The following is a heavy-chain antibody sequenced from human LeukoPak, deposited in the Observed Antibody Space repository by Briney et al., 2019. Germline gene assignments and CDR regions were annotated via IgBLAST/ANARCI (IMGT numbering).Heavy chain of an antibody. CDR1: GLTFSNFG. D-gene: IGHD3-22*01. V-gene: IGHV3-23*01. J-gene: IGHJ4*02. CDR3: AKVVSSSGSPDGD. CDR2: ISGSGDST. Sequence: GGTLRLSCVASGLTFSNFGMSWVRQAPGKGLEWVSAISGSGDSTYYADSVKGRFTISRDNSKNTLYLQMNSLRAEDTAVYYCAKVVSSSGSPDGDWGQGTLVTVSS.